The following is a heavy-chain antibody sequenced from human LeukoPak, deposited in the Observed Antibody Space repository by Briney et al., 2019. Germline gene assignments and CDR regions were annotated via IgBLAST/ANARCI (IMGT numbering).Heavy chain of an antibody. CDR1: GDSVSSNSTA. CDR3: ARELLWFGDLLYFDY. J-gene: IGHJ4*02. D-gene: IGHD3-10*01. V-gene: IGHV6-1*01. CDR2: TYYRSKWYN. Sequence: HSQTLSLTCAISGDSVSSNSTAWNWIRQSPSRGLEWLGRTYYRSKWYNDYAVSVKSRITINPDTSKNQFSLQLNSVTPEDTAVYFCARELLWFGDLLYFDYWGQGTLVTVSS.